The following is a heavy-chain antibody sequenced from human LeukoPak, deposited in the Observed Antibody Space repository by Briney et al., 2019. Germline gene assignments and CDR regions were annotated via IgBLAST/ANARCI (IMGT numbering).Heavy chain of an antibody. CDR2: ISYDGSNK. D-gene: IGHD3-10*01. CDR1: GFTFSSYG. Sequence: GGSLRLSCAASGFTFSSYGMHWVRQAPGKGLEWVAVISYDGSNKYYADSVKGRFTITRDNSKNTLYLQMNSLRAEDTAVYYCARDPGESEYYFDYWGQGTLVTVSS. V-gene: IGHV3-30*03. J-gene: IGHJ4*02. CDR3: ARDPGESEYYFDY.